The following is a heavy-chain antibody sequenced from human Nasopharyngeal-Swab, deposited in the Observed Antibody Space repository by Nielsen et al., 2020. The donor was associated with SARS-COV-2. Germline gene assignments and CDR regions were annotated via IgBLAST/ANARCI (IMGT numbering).Heavy chain of an antibody. CDR3: ARGAHSSSSGVGNWFDP. V-gene: IGHV4-34*01. D-gene: IGHD6-6*01. Sequence: WIRQPPGKGLEWIGEINHSGSTNYNPSLKSRVTISVDTSKNQFSLKLSSVTAADTAVYYRARGAHSSSSGVGNWFDPWGQGTRVTVSS. J-gene: IGHJ5*02. CDR2: INHSGST.